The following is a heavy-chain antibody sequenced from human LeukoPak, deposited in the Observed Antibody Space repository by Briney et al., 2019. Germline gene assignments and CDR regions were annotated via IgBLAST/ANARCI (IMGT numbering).Heavy chain of an antibody. V-gene: IGHV1-3*01. CDR2: INAGNGNT. CDR3: ARGPRRGATVY. D-gene: IGHD1-26*01. J-gene: IGHJ4*02. CDR1: GYTFTSYA. Sequence: GASVKVSCKASGYTFTSYAMHWVRQAPGQRLEWMGWINAGNGNTKYSQKFQGRVTITADESTSTAYMELSSLRSEDTAVYYCARGPRRGATVYWGQGTLVTVSS.